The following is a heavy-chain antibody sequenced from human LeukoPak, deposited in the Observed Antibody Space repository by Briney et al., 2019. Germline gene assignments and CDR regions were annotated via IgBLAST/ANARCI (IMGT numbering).Heavy chain of an antibody. CDR1: GFTFSDYY. Sequence: GGSLRLSCAASGFTFSDYYMSWIRQAPGKGLEWVSYISSSSSYTNYADSVKGRFTISRDNAKNSLYLQMNSLRAEDTAVYYWAKDCGILNGASHFYYWGQGTLVTVSS. V-gene: IGHV3-11*06. D-gene: IGHD3-9*01. CDR3: AKDCGILNGASHFYY. CDR2: ISSSSSYT. J-gene: IGHJ4*02.